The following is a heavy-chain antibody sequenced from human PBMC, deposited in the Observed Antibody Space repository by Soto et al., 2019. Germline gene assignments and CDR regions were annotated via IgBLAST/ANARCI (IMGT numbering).Heavy chain of an antibody. CDR1: GFTVSSNY. CDR3: ERSSSSVFIVHDAFDI. V-gene: IGHV3-53*01. Sequence: PGGSLRLSCAASGFTVSSNYMSWVRQAPGKGLEWVSVIYSGGSTYYADSVKGRFTISRDNSKNTLYLQMNSLRAEDTAVYYCERSSSSVFIVHDAFDIWGPVTMVTVSS. D-gene: IGHD6-6*01. CDR2: IYSGGST. J-gene: IGHJ3*02.